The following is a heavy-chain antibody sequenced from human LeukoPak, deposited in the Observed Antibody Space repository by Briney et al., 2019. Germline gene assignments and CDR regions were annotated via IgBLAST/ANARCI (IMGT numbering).Heavy chain of an antibody. Sequence: SSETLSLTCTVSGGSVSSYYWSWIRQTPEKGLEWIGYMSYSGSTNYNPSLKSRVTISVDTSKNQFSLKLSSVTAADTAVYYCARVEEGYGSGRRENYYYYYMDVWGKGTTVTISS. CDR1: GGSVSSYY. J-gene: IGHJ6*03. CDR3: ARVEEGYGSGRRENYYYYYMDV. CDR2: MSYSGST. V-gene: IGHV4-59*02. D-gene: IGHD3-10*01.